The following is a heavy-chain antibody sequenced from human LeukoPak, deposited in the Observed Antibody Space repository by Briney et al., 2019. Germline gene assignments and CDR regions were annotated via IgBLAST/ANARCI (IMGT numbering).Heavy chain of an antibody. Sequence: GGSLRLSCGVSGFSIGNHGTHWIRQVPDKGLEWVAMTSHDGGAKYYGDSVKGRLTISRDNSDNTLYLQMNSLRVEDTAVCYCARDWGSSGWYNWFDPWGQGILVTVSS. CDR3: ARDWGSSGWYNWFDP. CDR1: GFSIGNHG. V-gene: IGHV3-30*03. D-gene: IGHD3-16*01. CDR2: TSHDGGAK. J-gene: IGHJ5*02.